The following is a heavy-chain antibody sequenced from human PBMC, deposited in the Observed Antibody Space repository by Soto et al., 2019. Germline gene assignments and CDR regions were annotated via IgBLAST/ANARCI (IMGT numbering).Heavy chain of an antibody. Sequence: LGESLKISCKGSGYSFTSYWISWVRQMPGKGLEWMGRIDPSDSYTNYSPSFQGHVTISADKSISTAYLQWSSLKASDTAMYYCARPGAGAPVYYGMDVWGQGTTVTVSS. J-gene: IGHJ6*02. CDR1: GYSFTSYW. CDR2: IDPSDSYT. V-gene: IGHV5-10-1*01. CDR3: ARPGAGAPVYYGMDV.